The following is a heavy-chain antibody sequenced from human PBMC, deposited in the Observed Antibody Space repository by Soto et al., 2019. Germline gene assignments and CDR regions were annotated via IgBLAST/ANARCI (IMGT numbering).Heavy chain of an antibody. CDR1: SGSLSSDTW. D-gene: IGHD5-12*01. CDR3: ARGGNGYEDDY. J-gene: IGHJ4*02. CDR2: IYYSGIT. V-gene: IGHV4-4*02. Sequence: HVQLQESGPGLVKPSGTLSLTCAVSSGSLSSDTWWTWVRQPPGKGLEWIGEIYYSGITKYNPSLKSRVTMSIDKSKNQFSLNLSSVTVADTAVNYCARGGNGYEDDYWGQGTLVTVSS.